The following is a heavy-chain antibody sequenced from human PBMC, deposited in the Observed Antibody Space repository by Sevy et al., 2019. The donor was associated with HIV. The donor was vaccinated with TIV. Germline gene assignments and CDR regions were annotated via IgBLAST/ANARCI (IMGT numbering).Heavy chain of an antibody. CDR1: GDSISSGANY. V-gene: IGHV4-31*03. Sequence: SETLSLTCTVSGDSISSGANYWGWIRQHPVKGLEWIGYIHYSGSTYDNPSLKSRITMSVDTSKNQFSLKLRSVTAADTAVYYCARGRSAVATYYTWSTVAGHYFDYWGQGTLVTVSS. CDR3: ARGRSAVATYYTWSTVAGHYFDY. CDR2: IHYSGST. D-gene: IGHD6-19*01. J-gene: IGHJ4*02.